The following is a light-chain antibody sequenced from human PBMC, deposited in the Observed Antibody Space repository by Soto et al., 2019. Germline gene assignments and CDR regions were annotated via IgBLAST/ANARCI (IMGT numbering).Light chain of an antibody. CDR3: TSYTSSDTVV. V-gene: IGLV2-14*01. Sequence: QSALTQPASVSGSPGQSIPISCTGTSNDVGGYNYVSWYQQHPGKAPKLIIYEVSNRPSGVSNRFSGSKSGDTASLTISGLQAEDEADYYCTSYTSSDTVVFGGGTKLTVL. J-gene: IGLJ2*01. CDR2: EVS. CDR1: SNDVGGYNY.